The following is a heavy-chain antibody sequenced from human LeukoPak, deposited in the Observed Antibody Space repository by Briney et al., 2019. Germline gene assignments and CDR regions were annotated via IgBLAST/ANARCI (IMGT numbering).Heavy chain of an antibody. CDR2: ISGSGGST. CDR1: GFTFSSYA. D-gene: IGHD3-10*01. Sequence: GGSLRLSCAASGFTFSSYAMSWVRQAPGKGLEWVSAISGSGGSTYYADSVKGRFTISRDNSKNTLYLQMNSLRAEDTAVYYCAKLPKRITIVRGVMIAFDYWGQGTLVTVSS. CDR3: AKLPKRITIVRGVMIAFDY. J-gene: IGHJ4*02. V-gene: IGHV3-23*01.